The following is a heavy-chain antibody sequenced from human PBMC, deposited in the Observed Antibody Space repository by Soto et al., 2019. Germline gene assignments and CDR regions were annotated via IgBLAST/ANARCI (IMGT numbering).Heavy chain of an antibody. CDR2: ISSSSSYI. Sequence: GGSLRLSCAASGFTFSSYSMNWVRQAPGKGLEWVSSISSSSSYIYYEDSVKGRFTITKDNAKNSLYLPKNSLRAEDTAVDYCARNPPYSSSSEYFQHWGQGTLVTVSS. D-gene: IGHD6-6*01. CDR1: GFTFSSYS. CDR3: ARNPPYSSSSEYFQH. V-gene: IGHV3-21*01. J-gene: IGHJ1*01.